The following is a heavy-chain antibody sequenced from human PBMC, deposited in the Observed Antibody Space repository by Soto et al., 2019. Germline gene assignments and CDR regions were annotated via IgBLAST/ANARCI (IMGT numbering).Heavy chain of an antibody. CDR1: GYTFTSYA. Sequence: ASVKVSCKASGYTFTSYAMHWVRQAPGQRLEWTGWINAGNGNTKYSQKFQGRVTITRDTSASTAYMELSSLRSEDTAVYYCAREGYSISSAKAAARAGIDYRGQGTPVSVSS. D-gene: IGHD6-13*01. J-gene: IGHJ4*02. V-gene: IGHV1-3*01. CDR2: INAGNGNT. CDR3: AREGYSISSAKAAARAGIDY.